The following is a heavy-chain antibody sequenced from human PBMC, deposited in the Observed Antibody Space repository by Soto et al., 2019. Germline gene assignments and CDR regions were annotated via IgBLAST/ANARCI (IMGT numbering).Heavy chain of an antibody. CDR3: AGNTYGEIAAAGTPPYYYYYGMDV. Sequence: EGSLRLSCAASGFTFSSYAMSWVRQAPGKGLEWVSAISGSGGSTYYADSVKGRFTISRDNSKNTLYLQMNSLRAEDTAVYYCAGNTYGEIAAAGTPPYYYYYGMDVWGQGTTVTVS. CDR1: GFTFSSYA. V-gene: IGHV3-23*01. J-gene: IGHJ6*02. CDR2: ISGSGGST. D-gene: IGHD6-13*01.